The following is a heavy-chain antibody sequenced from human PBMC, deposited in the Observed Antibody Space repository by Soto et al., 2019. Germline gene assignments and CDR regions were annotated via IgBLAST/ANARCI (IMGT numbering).Heavy chain of an antibody. CDR3: ARVAPPQDY. CDR1: GFSFSDYY. J-gene: IGHJ4*02. CDR2: ISSSSSYT. Sequence: GGSLRLSCAASGFSFSDYYMSWIRQAPGKGLEWVSYISSSSSYTNYADSVKGRFTISRDNAKNSLYLQMNSLRAEDTAVYYCARVAPPQDYWGQGTLVTVSS. V-gene: IGHV3-11*05.